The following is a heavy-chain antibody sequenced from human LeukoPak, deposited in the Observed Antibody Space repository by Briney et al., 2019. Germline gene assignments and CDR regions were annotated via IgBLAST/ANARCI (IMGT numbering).Heavy chain of an antibody. V-gene: IGHV4-39*07. CDR2: IYYSGST. Sequence: PSETLSLTCTVSGGSISSSSYYWGWIRQPPGKGLEWIGSIYYSGSTYYNPSLKSRVTISVDTSKNQFSLKLSSVTAADTAVYYCARGYSSSWYPSSFDYWGQGTLVTVSS. D-gene: IGHD6-13*01. CDR1: GGSISSSSYY. J-gene: IGHJ4*02. CDR3: ARGYSSSWYPSSFDY.